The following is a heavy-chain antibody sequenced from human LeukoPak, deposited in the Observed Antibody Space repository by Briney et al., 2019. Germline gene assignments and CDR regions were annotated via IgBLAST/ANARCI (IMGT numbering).Heavy chain of an antibody. CDR2: INHSGST. D-gene: IGHD2-2*01. V-gene: IGHV4-34*01. J-gene: IGHJ5*02. Sequence: NPSETLSLTCAVYGGSFSGYYWSWIRQPPGKGLEWIGEINHSGSTNYNPSLKSRVTISVDTSKNQFSLKLSSVTAADTAVYYCARRKRSSCSSTSCLLNWFDPWGQGTLVTVSS. CDR1: GGSFSGYY. CDR3: ARRKRSSCSSTSCLLNWFDP.